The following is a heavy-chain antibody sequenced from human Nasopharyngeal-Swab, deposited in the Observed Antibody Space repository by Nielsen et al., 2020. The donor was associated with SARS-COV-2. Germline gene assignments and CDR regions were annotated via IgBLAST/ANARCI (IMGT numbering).Heavy chain of an antibody. J-gene: IGHJ4*02. CDR2: ISAYNGNT. D-gene: IGHD2-15*01. CDR1: SYTFTSYG. V-gene: IGHV1-18*01. Sequence: VSCKASSYTFTSYGISWVRQAPGQGLEWMGWISAYNGNTNYAQKLQGRVTMTTDTSTSTAYMELRSLRSDDTAVYYCARDPAVYCSGGSCYSAGAHDDYWGQGTLVTVSS. CDR3: ARDPAVYCSGGSCYSAGAHDDY.